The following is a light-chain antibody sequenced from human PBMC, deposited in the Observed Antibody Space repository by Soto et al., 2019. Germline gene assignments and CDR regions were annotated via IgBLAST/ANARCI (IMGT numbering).Light chain of an antibody. CDR2: GAS. V-gene: IGKV3-20*01. Sequence: EIVMTQSPATLSVSPGEGATLSCRASQSVTSNYLAWYQQKPGQAPRLLIYGASSRATGIPDRFSGSGSGTDFTLTISRLEPEDFAVYYCQQDGSSPRTFGQGTKVDI. J-gene: IGKJ1*01. CDR3: QQDGSSPRT. CDR1: QSVTSNY.